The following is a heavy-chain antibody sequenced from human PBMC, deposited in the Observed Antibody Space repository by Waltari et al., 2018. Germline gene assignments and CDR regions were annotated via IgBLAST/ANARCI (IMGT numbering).Heavy chain of an antibody. CDR3: AREVLRFLEKSYYYYYMDV. D-gene: IGHD3-3*01. CDR2: INHSGST. Sequence: QVQLQQWGAGRLKPSETLSLTCAVYGGSFSGYYWSWFRQPPGKGLEWIGEINHSGSTNYNPSLKSLDTISVDTSKNQFSLKLSSVTAADTAVYYCAREVLRFLEKSYYYYYMDVWGKGTTVTVSS. CDR1: GGSFSGYY. V-gene: IGHV4-34*01. J-gene: IGHJ6*03.